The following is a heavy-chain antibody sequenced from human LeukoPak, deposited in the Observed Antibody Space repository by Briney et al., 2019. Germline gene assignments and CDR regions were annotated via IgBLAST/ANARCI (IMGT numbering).Heavy chain of an antibody. Sequence: ASVKVCCKASGYTFTGYYMHWVRQAPGQGLEWMGWINPNSGGTNYAQKFQGRVTMTRDTSISTAYMELTSLTSDDTAAYYCARDPIDGYYHFDYWGQGTLVSVSS. J-gene: IGHJ4*02. CDR1: GYTFTGYY. CDR3: ARDPIDGYYHFDY. V-gene: IGHV1-2*02. D-gene: IGHD1-26*01. CDR2: INPNSGGT.